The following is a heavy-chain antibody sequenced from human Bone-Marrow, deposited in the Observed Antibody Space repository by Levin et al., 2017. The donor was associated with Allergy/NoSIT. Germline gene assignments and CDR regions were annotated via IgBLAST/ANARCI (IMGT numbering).Heavy chain of an antibody. CDR1: GGSISTISSY. D-gene: IGHD2-21*01. Sequence: SSETLSLTCNVSGGSISTISSYWGWIRQPPGKGLEWIGNIFYSGSGNIYYNPSLKSRVTMSIDSSKSQFSLRLRPVTAADTAIYYCARVHIGLMKAGPFDFWGQGSPVTVSS. V-gene: IGHV4-39*07. CDR2: IFYSGSGNI. J-gene: IGHJ4*01. CDR3: ARVHIGLMKAGPFDF.